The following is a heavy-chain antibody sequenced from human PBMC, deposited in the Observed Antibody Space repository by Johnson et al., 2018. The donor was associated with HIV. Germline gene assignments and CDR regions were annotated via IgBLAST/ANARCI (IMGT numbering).Heavy chain of an antibody. V-gene: IGHV3-7*01. CDR1: GFIFSSYW. D-gene: IGHD3-3*01. CDR2: IKQDGSEK. CDR3: ARDDFWGGYYLGNAFDI. Sequence: VQLVESGGGLVQPGGSLRLSCAASGFIFSSYWMNWVRQAPGKGLEWVANIKQDGSEKYYVDSVKGRFTISRDNAKKSLYLQMNSLRAEDTAVYYCARDDFWGGYYLGNAFDIWGQGTMVTVSS. J-gene: IGHJ3*02.